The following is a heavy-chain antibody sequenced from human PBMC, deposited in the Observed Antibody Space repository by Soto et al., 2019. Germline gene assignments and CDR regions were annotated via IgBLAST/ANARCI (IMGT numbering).Heavy chain of an antibody. V-gene: IGHV3-64*01. CDR1: GFTFSSYA. CDR2: ISSNGGST. J-gene: IGHJ6*02. D-gene: IGHD2-21*02. Sequence: GGSLRLSCAASGFTFSSYAMHWVRQAPGKGLEYVSAISSNGGSTYYANSVKGRFTISRDNSKNTLYLQMGSLRAEDMAVYYCARTGPNTDYCGGYCFAYYYYYGMDVWGQGTTVTVSS. CDR3: ARTGPNTDYCGGYCFAYYYYYGMDV.